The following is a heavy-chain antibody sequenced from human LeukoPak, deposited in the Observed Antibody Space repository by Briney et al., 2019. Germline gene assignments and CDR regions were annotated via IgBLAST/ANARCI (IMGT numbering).Heavy chain of an antibody. CDR1: GSSISSTYY. V-gene: IGHV4-38-2*01. J-gene: IGHJ4*02. CDR2: FYNSGST. D-gene: IGHD1-26*01. Sequence: SETLSLTCAVSGSSISSTYYWGWIRQPPGKGLEWIGSFYNSGSTYYNPSLRSRVTISVDTSKNQFSLKLTSVTAADTAVYYCARHDMDVAGAGLDYFDYWGQGTLVTVSS. CDR3: ARHDMDVAGAGLDYFDY.